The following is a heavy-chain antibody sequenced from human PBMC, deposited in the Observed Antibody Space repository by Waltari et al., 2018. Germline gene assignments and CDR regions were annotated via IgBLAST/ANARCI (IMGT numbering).Heavy chain of an antibody. Sequence: QVQLQESDPGLAKPSQTLSLTCTVSGGPVSSGGYYWSWIRQHPGKGLEWIGYIYYNGSTYYNPSLKSRVTILEGTSKNQFSLKLTSVTAADTAVYYCARGGAAAGNFNYWGQGTLVTVSS. V-gene: IGHV4-31*03. CDR1: GGPVSSGGYY. CDR3: ARGGAAAGNFNY. J-gene: IGHJ4*02. D-gene: IGHD6-13*01. CDR2: IYYNGST.